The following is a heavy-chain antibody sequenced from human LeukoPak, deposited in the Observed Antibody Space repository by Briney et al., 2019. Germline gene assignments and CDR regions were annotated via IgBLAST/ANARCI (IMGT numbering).Heavy chain of an antibody. Sequence: VGSLRLSCAASGFTFNSYRMNWVRQAPGKGLEWVSSISYSSTYIYYADSVKGRFTISRDNAKKSLYLQMNCLRAEDTAVYYCARDYYDTPYFEYWGQGTLVTVSS. CDR3: ARDYYDTPYFEY. CDR2: ISYSSTYI. D-gene: IGHD3-22*01. J-gene: IGHJ4*02. CDR1: GFTFNSYR. V-gene: IGHV3-21*01.